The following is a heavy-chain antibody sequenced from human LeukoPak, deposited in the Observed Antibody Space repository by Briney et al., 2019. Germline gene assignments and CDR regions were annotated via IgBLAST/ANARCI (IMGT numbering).Heavy chain of an antibody. CDR2: IKQDGSEK. V-gene: IGHV3-7*01. Sequence: GGSLRLSCAASGFTFNSYGMHWVRQAPGKGLEWVANIKQDGSEKYYVDSVEGRFTISRDNAKNSLYLQMNSLRAEDTAVYYCASVKGYAFDIWGQGTMVIVSS. D-gene: IGHD1-1*01. CDR1: GFTFNSYG. CDR3: ASVKGYAFDI. J-gene: IGHJ3*02.